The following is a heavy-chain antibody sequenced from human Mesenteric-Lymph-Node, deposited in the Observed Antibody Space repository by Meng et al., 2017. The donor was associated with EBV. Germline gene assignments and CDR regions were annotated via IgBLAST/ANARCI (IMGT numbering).Heavy chain of an antibody. CDR3: ARVSGPYYSPWFDP. Sequence: QVALKGAGPGRVKLSETLSLPCPVSGVSVRSTLCFWSWIRQPPGRGLEWFGYIFNSGSTNYNPSLRSRATISVDTSRNQFSLTLNSVTAADTAVYYCARVSGPYYSPWFDPWGQGSLVTVSS. CDR1: GVSVRSTLCF. CDR2: IFNSGST. V-gene: IGHV4-61*01. J-gene: IGHJ5*02. D-gene: IGHD2/OR15-2a*01.